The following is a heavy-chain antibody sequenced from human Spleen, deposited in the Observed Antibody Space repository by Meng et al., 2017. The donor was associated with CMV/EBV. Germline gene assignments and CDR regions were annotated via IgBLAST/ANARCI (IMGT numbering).Heavy chain of an antibody. J-gene: IGHJ6*02. D-gene: IGHD3-3*01. CDR2: ISWDGATT. CDR1: GFIFDDYA. CDR3: AKDIGSLFGVITEYHYQSASYGMDV. Sequence: GESLKISCAASGFIFDDYAMHWVRQAPGKGLEWVSLISWDGATTYYADSVKGRFTISRDNRKKSLYLRMNSLTTEDSALYYCAKDIGSLFGVITEYHYQSASYGMDVWGQGTTVTVSS. V-gene: IGHV3-43D*03.